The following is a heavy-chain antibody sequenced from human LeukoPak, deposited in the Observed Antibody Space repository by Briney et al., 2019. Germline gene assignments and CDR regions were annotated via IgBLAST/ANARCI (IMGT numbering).Heavy chain of an antibody. CDR2: IYYSGST. Sequence: PSETLSLTCTVSGGSISSGDYYWSWIRQPPGKGLEWIGYIYYSGSTYYNPSLKSRVTISVDTSKNQFSLKLSSVTAADTAVYYRASGYDFWSGYYEGIFDIWGQGTMVTVSS. J-gene: IGHJ3*02. CDR1: GGSISSGDYY. V-gene: IGHV4-30-4*08. CDR3: ASGYDFWSGYYEGIFDI. D-gene: IGHD3-3*01.